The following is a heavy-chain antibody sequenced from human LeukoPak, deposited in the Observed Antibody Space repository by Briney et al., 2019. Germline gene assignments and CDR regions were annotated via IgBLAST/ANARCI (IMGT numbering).Heavy chain of an antibody. CDR1: GGSVTSGTYY. V-gene: IGHV4-61*01. J-gene: IGHJ3*02. CDR2: IYYSGST. Sequence: SETLSLTCTVSGGSVTSGTYYWSWIRQPPGKGLEWIGYIYYSGSTNYNPSLKSRVTVSVDTSKNQCSLKLSSETTADTAVYYCTRSTNLEAFDIWGQGTMVTVSS. CDR3: TRSTNLEAFDI. D-gene: IGHD2-8*01.